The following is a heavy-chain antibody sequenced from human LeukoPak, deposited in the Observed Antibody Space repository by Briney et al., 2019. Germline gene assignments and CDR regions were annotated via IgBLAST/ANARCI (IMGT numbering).Heavy chain of an antibody. CDR3: ARGGSPPHAFDI. CDR1: GGTFSSYA. Sequence: ASVKVSCKASGGTFSSYAISWVRQAPGQGLEWMGGIIPIFGTANYAQKFQGRVTITADKSTSTAYMELRSLRSDDTAVYYCARGGSPPHAFDIWGQGTMVTVSS. D-gene: IGHD3-16*01. CDR2: IIPIFGTA. V-gene: IGHV1-69*06. J-gene: IGHJ3*02.